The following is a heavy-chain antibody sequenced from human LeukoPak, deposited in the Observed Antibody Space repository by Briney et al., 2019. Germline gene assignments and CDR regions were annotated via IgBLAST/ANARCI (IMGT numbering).Heavy chain of an antibody. CDR2: IYPGDSDT. V-gene: IGHV5-51*01. Sequence: GESLKISCKGSGYIFTSYWIGWVRHMPGKGLEWMGIIYPGDSDTRYSPSFQGQVTISADKSISTAYLQWSSLKASDTAMYYCARHSYGDNEYYYYMDVWGKGTTVTVSS. CDR3: ARHSYGDNEYYYYMDV. J-gene: IGHJ6*03. D-gene: IGHD4-17*01. CDR1: GYIFTSYW.